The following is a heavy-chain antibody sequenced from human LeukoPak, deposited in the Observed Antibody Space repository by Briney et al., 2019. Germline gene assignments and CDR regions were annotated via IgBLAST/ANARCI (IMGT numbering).Heavy chain of an antibody. J-gene: IGHJ3*02. CDR1: GFTFSTYA. CDR2: ISGSGGST. Sequence: GTLRLSCAASGFTFSTYAMNWVRQAPGKGLEWVSAISGSGGSTYYADSVKGRFTISRDNSKNTLYLQMNSLRAEDTAVYYCAKEGYYDSSNYYYVDGAFDIWGQGTMVTVSS. D-gene: IGHD3-22*01. V-gene: IGHV3-23*01. CDR3: AKEGYYDSSNYYYVDGAFDI.